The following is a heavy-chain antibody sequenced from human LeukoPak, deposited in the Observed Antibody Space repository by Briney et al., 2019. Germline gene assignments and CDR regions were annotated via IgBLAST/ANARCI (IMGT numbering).Heavy chain of an antibody. J-gene: IGHJ3*02. CDR2: IYYSGST. CDR1: GGSISSYY. CDR3: ARDAGLRSDAFDI. D-gene: IGHD5-12*01. Sequence: SETLSLTCTVSGGSISSYYWSWIRQPPGKGLEWLGYIYYSGSTNYNPSLKSRITISVDTSKNQFSLKLSSVTAADTAVYYCARDAGLRSDAFDIWGQGTMVTVSS. V-gene: IGHV4-59*12.